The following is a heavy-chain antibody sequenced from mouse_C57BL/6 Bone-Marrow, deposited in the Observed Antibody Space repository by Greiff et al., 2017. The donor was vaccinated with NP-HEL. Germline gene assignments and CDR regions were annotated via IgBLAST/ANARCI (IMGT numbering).Heavy chain of an antibody. Sequence: EVHLVESGGGLVQPKGSLKLSCAASGFSFNTYAMNWVRQAPGKGWEWVARIRSKSNNYATYYADSVKDRFTISRDDSESMLYLQMNNLKTEDTAMYYCGSKDFYAMDYWGQGTSVTVSS. CDR3: GSKDFYAMDY. CDR2: IRSKSNNYAT. CDR1: GFSFNTYA. J-gene: IGHJ4*01. V-gene: IGHV10-1*01.